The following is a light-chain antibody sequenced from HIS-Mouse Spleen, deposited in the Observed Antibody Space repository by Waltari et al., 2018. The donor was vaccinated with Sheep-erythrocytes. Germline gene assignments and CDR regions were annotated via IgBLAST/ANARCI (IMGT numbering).Light chain of an antibody. CDR3: SLYTSSSTLV. CDR1: SGSIASNY. J-gene: IGLJ2*01. V-gene: IGLV6-57*02. Sequence: NFMLTQPHSVSESPGKTVTISCTGSSGSIASNYVQWYQQRPGSAPTTVIYEDNQRPSGVPDRFSGSIDSSSNSASLTISGLQAEDEADYYCSLYTSSSTLVFGGGTKLTVL. CDR2: EDN.